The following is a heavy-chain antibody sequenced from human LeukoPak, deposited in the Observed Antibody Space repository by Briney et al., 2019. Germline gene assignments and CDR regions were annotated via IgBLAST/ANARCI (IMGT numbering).Heavy chain of an antibody. J-gene: IGHJ3*02. CDR3: ARVHVLRFLEWLPREAFDI. CDR2: INHSGST. D-gene: IGHD3-3*01. Sequence: SETLPLTCAVYGGSFSGYYWSWIRQPPGKGLEWIGEINHSGSTNYNPSLKSRVTISVDTSKNQFSLKLSSVTAADTAVYYCARVHVLRFLEWLPREAFDIWGQGTMVTVSS. V-gene: IGHV4-34*01. CDR1: GGSFSGYY.